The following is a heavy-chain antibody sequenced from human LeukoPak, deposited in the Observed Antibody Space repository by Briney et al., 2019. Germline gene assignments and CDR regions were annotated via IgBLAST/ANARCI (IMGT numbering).Heavy chain of an antibody. V-gene: IGHV4-61*08. CDR2: IYYTGST. Sequence: PSETLSLTCAVSGGSISSGGYSWSWIRQPPGKGLEWIGNIYYTGSTNYNPSLRSRVTISIDTSKNQFSLELRFVTAADTAVYYCARGFPFPSTVTTFFDYWGQGTLVTVSS. CDR3: ARGFPFPSTVTTFFDY. J-gene: IGHJ4*02. D-gene: IGHD4-17*01. CDR1: GGSISSGGYS.